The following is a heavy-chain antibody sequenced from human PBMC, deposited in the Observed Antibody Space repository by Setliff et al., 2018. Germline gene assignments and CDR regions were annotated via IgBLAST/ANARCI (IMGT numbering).Heavy chain of an antibody. J-gene: IGHJ5*02. V-gene: IGHV3-23*01. CDR3: ARDKLRFLENWFDP. CDR2: ITHSGWDT. Sequence: GGSLRLSCAASGFTFWSYAMSWVRQAPGKGLEWISAITHSGWDTYHADSVKGRFTISRANSQNTLFLQMNSLRAEDTAVYYCARDKLRFLENWFDPWGQGTLVTVSS. D-gene: IGHD3-3*01. CDR1: GFTFWSYA.